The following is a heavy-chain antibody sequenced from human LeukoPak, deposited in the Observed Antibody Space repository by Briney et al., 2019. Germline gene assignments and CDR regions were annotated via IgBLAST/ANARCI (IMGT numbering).Heavy chain of an antibody. D-gene: IGHD1-20*01. V-gene: IGHV1-69*05. CDR2: IIPIFGTA. J-gene: IGHJ4*02. Sequence: SVKVSCKASGGTFSSYAISWVRQAPGQGLEWMGGIIPIFGTANYAQKFQGRVTITTDESTSTAYMELSSLRSEDTAVYYCARGITESRRLFDYWGQGTLVTVSS. CDR3: ARGITESRRLFDY. CDR1: GGTFSSYA.